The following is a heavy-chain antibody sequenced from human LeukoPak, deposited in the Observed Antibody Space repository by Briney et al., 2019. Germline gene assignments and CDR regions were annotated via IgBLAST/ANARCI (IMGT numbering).Heavy chain of an antibody. CDR1: GASIGNYY. CDR2: INGRGST. J-gene: IGHJ4*02. D-gene: IGHD2-15*01. CDR3: ACINTWSDS. V-gene: IGHV4-59*01. Sequence: SETLSLICTVSGASIGNYYWSWIRQPPGKGLEWIGYINGRGSTNYNPSLKSRVTMSADASKNQFSLKLSSVTAADTAVYYCACINTWSDSWGQGTLVTVSS.